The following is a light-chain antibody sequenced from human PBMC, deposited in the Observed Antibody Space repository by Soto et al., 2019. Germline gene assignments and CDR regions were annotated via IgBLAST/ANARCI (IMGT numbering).Light chain of an antibody. CDR2: DVS. CDR3: SSYTGTTTLVI. CDR1: SSDVGAHKY. J-gene: IGLJ2*01. V-gene: IGLV2-14*03. Sequence: QSALTQPASVSGSPGQSIAISCTGTSSDVGAHKYVSWYQQHPGKAPKLMIYDVSNRPSGVSTRFSGFKSGNTASLTISGLQAEDEADYCCSSYTGTTTLVIFGGGTKLTVL.